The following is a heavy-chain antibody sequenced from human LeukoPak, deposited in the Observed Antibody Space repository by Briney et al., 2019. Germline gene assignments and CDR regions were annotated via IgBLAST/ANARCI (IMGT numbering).Heavy chain of an antibody. J-gene: IGHJ2*01. CDR2: IYTSGST. CDR3: ARDLPYYYDSSGYYRSYWYFDL. D-gene: IGHD3-22*01. Sequence: SETLSLTCTVSGGSISSYYWSWIRQPAGKGLEWIGRIYTSGSTNYNPSLKSRVTISVDKSKNQFSLKLSSVTAADTAVYYCARDLPYYYDSSGYYRSYWYFDLWGRGTLVTVSS. V-gene: IGHV4-4*07. CDR1: GGSISSYY.